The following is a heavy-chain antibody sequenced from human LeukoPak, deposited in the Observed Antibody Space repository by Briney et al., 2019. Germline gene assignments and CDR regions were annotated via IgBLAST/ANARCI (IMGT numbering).Heavy chain of an antibody. V-gene: IGHV1-8*02. CDR3: ATVGGYFDY. CDR1: GGTFSSYA. D-gene: IGHD3-16*01. Sequence: GSSVKVSCKASGGTFSSYAINWVRQATGQGLEWMGWMNPNSGNTGYAQKFQGRVTMTRNTSISTAYMELSSLRSEDTAVYYCATVGGYFDYWGQGTLVTVSS. J-gene: IGHJ4*02. CDR2: MNPNSGNT.